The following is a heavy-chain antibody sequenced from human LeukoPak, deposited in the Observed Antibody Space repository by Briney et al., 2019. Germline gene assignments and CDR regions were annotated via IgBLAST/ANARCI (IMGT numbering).Heavy chain of an antibody. J-gene: IGHJ4*02. CDR1: GFTFSNYF. Sequence: GGSLRLSCAASGFTFSNYFMNWVRQAPGKGLEWVSYISSSSNIIYYADSVKGRFIISRDNAKNSLFLQMNSLRDKDTAVYYCAREGFYGSGRGADFDYWGQGALVTDSS. V-gene: IGHV3-48*02. CDR3: AREGFYGSGRGADFDY. D-gene: IGHD3-10*01. CDR2: ISSSSNII.